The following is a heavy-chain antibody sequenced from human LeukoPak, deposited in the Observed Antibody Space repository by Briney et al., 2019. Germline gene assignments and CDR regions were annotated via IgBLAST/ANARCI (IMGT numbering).Heavy chain of an antibody. D-gene: IGHD2-2*01. CDR1: GFTFSLYA. J-gene: IGHJ4*02. CDR3: ARDTFQPGLIDS. V-gene: IGHV3-21*05. CDR2: INDDSSDI. Sequence: QPGGSLRLSCAASGFTFSLYAMNWVRQAPGKGLEWVSYINDDSSDIHYAGSVRGRFTISRDDARKTHYLQLSSLRVEDTAVYYCARDTFQPGLIDSWGQGTLVTVSS.